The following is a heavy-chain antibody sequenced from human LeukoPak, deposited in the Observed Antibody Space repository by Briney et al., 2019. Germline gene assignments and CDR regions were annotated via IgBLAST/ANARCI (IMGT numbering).Heavy chain of an antibody. CDR2: IYPGDSDA. D-gene: IGHD4-17*01. Sequence: GESLKISCKGSGYSFTSYWIGWVRQMPGKGLEWMGIIYPGDSDARYSPSFQGQVTISADRSISTAYLQWSSLKASDTAMYYCARGDYGDYRIFYTLFDFWGQGTLVTVSS. CDR1: GYSFTSYW. V-gene: IGHV5-51*01. J-gene: IGHJ4*02. CDR3: ARGDYGDYRIFYTLFDF.